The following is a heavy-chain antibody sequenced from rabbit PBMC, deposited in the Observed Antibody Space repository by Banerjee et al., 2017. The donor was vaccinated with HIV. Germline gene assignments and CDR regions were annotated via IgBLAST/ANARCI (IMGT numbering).Heavy chain of an antibody. CDR1: GIDFSSYSY. CDR3: ARDYVGGDGYTFNL. V-gene: IGHV1S40*01. D-gene: IGHD6-1*01. J-gene: IGHJ4*01. CDR2: IYNGDGST. Sequence: QSLEESGGDLVKPGASLTLTCTASGIDFSSYSYMCWVRQAPGKGLEWIACIYNGDGSTYYASWAKGRFTISKTSSTTVTLQMTSLTAADTATYFCARDYVGGDGYTFNLWGPGTLVTVS.